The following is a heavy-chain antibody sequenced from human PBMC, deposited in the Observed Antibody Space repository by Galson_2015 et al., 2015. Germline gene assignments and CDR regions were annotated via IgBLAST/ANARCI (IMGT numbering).Heavy chain of an antibody. D-gene: IGHD3-9*01. CDR2: IYSDDSQR. Sequence: SLRLSCAASGFALTGYGMHWVRQAPGKGLEWVAIIYSDDSQRYYGESVKGRFTISRDISKNTLFLQMNSLTAEDTAVYYCVRNREVTTTTYLDSPLDSWGQGTLVTVSS. J-gene: IGHJ4*02. CDR1: GFALTGYG. V-gene: IGHV3-33*01. CDR3: VRNREVTTTTYLDSPLDS.